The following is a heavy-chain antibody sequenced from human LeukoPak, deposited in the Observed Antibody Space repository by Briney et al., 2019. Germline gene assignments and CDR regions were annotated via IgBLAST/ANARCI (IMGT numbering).Heavy chain of an antibody. J-gene: IGHJ4*02. CDR2: IYSGGST. CDR1: GFTFSSYA. V-gene: IGHV3-66*01. D-gene: IGHD3-10*01. Sequence: QTGGSLRLSCAASGFTFSSYAMSWVRQAPGKGLEWVSVIYSGGSTYYADSVKGRFTISRDNSKNTLYLQMNSLRAEDTAVYYCARSLTYYYGSGSFDYWGQGTLVTVSS. CDR3: ARSLTYYYGSGSFDY.